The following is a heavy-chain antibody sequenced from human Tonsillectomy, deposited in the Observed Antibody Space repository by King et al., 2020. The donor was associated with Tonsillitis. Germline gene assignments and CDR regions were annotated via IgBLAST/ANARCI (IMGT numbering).Heavy chain of an antibody. V-gene: IGHV3-7*03. CDR3: VRDNVRAGSNFYTGMDV. Sequence: VQLVESGGGLVQPGGSLRLSCAASGFTFSSYWMSWVRQAPGEGLEWVANIQQDGSEKYYVDSVKGRFTVSRDNAKNSLYLHMNSLRAEDTAVYYCVRDNVRAGSNFYTGMDVWGQGTTVTVSS. CDR2: IQQDGSEK. J-gene: IGHJ6*02. D-gene: IGHD2-2*02. CDR1: GFTFSSYW.